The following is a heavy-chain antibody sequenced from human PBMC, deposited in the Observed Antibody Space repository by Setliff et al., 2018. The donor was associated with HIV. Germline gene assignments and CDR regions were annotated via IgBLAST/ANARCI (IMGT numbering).Heavy chain of an antibody. CDR1: GGSISSSSYY. J-gene: IGHJ3*02. CDR2: IYYSGST. CDR3: ARHGGIAVAGRGVTRGFDI. D-gene: IGHD6-19*01. Sequence: SETLSLTCTVSGGSISSSSYYWGWIRQPPGKGLEWIGSIYYSGSTYYNPSLKSRVTISVDTSKNQFSLKLSSLTAADTAVYYCARHGGIAVAGRGVTRGFDIWGQGTSVTVSS. V-gene: IGHV4-39*01.